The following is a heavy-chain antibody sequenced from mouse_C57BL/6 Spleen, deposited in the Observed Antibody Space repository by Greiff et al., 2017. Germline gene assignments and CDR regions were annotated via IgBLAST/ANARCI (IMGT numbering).Heavy chain of an antibody. CDR3: ARRHYGSSYVWFAY. D-gene: IGHD1-1*01. V-gene: IGHV1-64*01. Sequence: QVQLQQSGAELVKPGASVKLSCKASGYTFTSYWMHWVKQRPGQGLEWIGMIHPNSGSTNYNEKFKSKATLTVDKSSSTAYMQLSSLTSEDSAVYYCARRHYGSSYVWFAYWGQGTLVTVSA. CDR1: GYTFTSYW. CDR2: IHPNSGST. J-gene: IGHJ3*01.